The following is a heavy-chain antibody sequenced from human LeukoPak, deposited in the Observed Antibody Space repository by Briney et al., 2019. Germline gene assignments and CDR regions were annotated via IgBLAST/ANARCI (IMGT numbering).Heavy chain of an antibody. J-gene: IGHJ3*02. CDR1: GFTFSSYA. CDR3: AKGRDDFNSDAFDI. CDR2: ISGSGGTT. V-gene: IGHV3-23*01. Sequence: PGGSLRLSCAASGFTFSSYAMSWVRQAPGKGLEWVSVISGSGGTTYYADSVKGRFTISRDNSKNMLYVQMNSLRAEDTAVYYCAKGRDDFNSDAFDIWGQGTMVTVSS. D-gene: IGHD5-24*01.